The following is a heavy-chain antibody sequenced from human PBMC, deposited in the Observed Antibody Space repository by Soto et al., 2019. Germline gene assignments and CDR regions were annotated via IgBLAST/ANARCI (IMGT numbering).Heavy chain of an antibody. CDR3: AMYTGATMFDS. V-gene: IGHV4-39*01. J-gene: IGHJ4*02. D-gene: IGHD1-26*01. CDR2: IFYGGGT. Sequence: PSETLSLTCSVSGDSISRNSNYWAWIRQPPGKGLEWIGSIFYGGGTHYSPSLQSRVTISIDTSKNQFSLKLGSVTAADTAVYYCAMYTGATMFDSWGPGTLVNVSS. CDR1: GDSISRNSNY.